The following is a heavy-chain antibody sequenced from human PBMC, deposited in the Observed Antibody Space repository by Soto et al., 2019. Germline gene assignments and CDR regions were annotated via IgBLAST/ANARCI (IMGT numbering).Heavy chain of an antibody. V-gene: IGHV3-33*01. CDR1: GFIFTTYG. Sequence: QVQLVESGGGVVQPGRSLRLSCAASGFIFTTYGMHWVRQAPGKGLEWVAVIYYDGSNKYYADSVKGRITISRDNSKNTLYRQINSLRSEDTAFYYCAREERSYSLDFWGQGSLVTVS. D-gene: IGHD1-26*01. J-gene: IGHJ4*02. CDR2: IYYDGSNK. CDR3: AREERSYSLDF.